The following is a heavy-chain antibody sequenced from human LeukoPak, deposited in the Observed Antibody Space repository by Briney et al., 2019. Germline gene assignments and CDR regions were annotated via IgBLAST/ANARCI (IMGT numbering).Heavy chain of an antibody. Sequence: GGSLRLPCAASGFTFRSYWMSWVRQAPGKGLEWVANINQGGSVQYYMDSVKGRFTISRDDAKNSLYVQMNSLRDEDTAVYYCARVEYSGWNLEYWGQGTLVTVSS. CDR2: INQGGSVQ. V-gene: IGHV3-7*01. J-gene: IGHJ4*02. CDR3: ARVEYSGWNLEY. CDR1: GFTFRSYW. D-gene: IGHD5-12*01.